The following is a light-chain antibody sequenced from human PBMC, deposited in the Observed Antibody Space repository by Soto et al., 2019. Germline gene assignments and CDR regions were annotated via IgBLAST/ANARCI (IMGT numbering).Light chain of an antibody. CDR1: QSIISDS. Sequence: EIVLTQSPGTLSFSPGERATLSCRASQSIISDSLAWYQQKPGQAPRLLISGASSRATGIPDRFSGSGSGTAFTVIVSRMETDDFAVFYCEQYGSSSPTFGQGKKVEIK. CDR3: EQYGSSSPT. CDR2: GAS. J-gene: IGKJ2*01. V-gene: IGKV3-20*01.